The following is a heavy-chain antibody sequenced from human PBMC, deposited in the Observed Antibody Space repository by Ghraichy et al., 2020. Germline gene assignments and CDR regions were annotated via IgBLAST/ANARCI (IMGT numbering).Heavy chain of an antibody. Sequence: ESLNISCTVSGGSISGSHYYWGWLRQPPGKGGEWIVCVGGVGGTGETQARERRGSISGDTAKGKSSLQLNSVTAADTAVYYCARHFIYSGTAGQYFDSWGPGHLVTVSS. CDR3: ARHFIYSGTAGQYFDS. D-gene: IGHD1-1*01. CDR2: VGGVGGT. J-gene: IGHJ4*02. CDR1: GGSISGSHYY. V-gene: IGHV4-39*01.